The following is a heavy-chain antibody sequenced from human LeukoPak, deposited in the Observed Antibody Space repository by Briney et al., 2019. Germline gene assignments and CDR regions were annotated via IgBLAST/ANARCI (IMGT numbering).Heavy chain of an antibody. Sequence: PGGSLRLSCAASGFTFSSYWMHWVRQAPGKGLEWVSSISSSNYIYYADSVKGRFTISRENAKNSLYLQMNSLRAEDTAVYYCARDLEVGAPNWFDAWGQGTLVTVSS. CDR2: ISSSNYI. D-gene: IGHD1-26*01. CDR3: ARDLEVGAPNWFDA. J-gene: IGHJ5*02. V-gene: IGHV3-69-1*02. CDR1: GFTFSSYW.